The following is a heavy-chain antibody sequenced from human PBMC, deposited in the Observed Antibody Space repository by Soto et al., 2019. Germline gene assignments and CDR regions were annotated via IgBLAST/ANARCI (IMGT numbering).Heavy chain of an antibody. CDR1: GGSISSYY. CDR3: AGTPTRDGYNFY. CDR2: IYYSGST. Sequence: QVQLQESGPGLVKPSETLSLTCTVSGGSISSYYWSWIRQPPGKGLEWIGYIYYSGSTNYNPSLKSRVTISVDTSKTQFSLKLSSVTAADTAVYYCAGTPTRDGYNFYWGQGTLVTVSS. V-gene: IGHV4-59*01. D-gene: IGHD5-12*01. J-gene: IGHJ4*02.